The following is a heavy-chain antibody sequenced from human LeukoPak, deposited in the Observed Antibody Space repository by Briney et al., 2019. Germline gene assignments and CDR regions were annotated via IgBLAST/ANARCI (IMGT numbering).Heavy chain of an antibody. D-gene: IGHD6-19*01. CDR2: IFYSGST. CDR3: ARVLVTGNTGYYMDV. CDR1: GGSISRYY. J-gene: IGHJ6*03. V-gene: IGHV4-59*01. Sequence: SETLSLTCTVSGGSISRYYWSWVRQPPGKGLEWIGYIFYSGSTDYNPSLKSRVTVSVDTSKNQFSLKLSSVTAADTAMYYCARVLVTGNTGYYMDVWGKGTTVTASS.